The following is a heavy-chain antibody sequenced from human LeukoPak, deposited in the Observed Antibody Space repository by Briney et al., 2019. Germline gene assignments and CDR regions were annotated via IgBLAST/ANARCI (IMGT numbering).Heavy chain of an antibody. CDR1: GFTFSSYS. V-gene: IGHV3-21*01. CDR2: ISSSSSYI. D-gene: IGHD3-10*01. CDR3: ARDFRFGEKTDDAFDI. J-gene: IGHJ3*02. Sequence: GGFLRLSCAASGFTFSSYSMNWVRQAPGKGLEWVSSISSSSSYIYYADSVKGRFTISRDNAKNSLYLQMNSLRAEDTAVYYCARDFRFGEKTDDAFDIWGQGTMVTVSS.